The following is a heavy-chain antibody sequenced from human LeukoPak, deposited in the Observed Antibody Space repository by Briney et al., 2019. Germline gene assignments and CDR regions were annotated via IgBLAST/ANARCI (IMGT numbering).Heavy chain of an antibody. CDR2: ISWNSGSI. CDR3: AKDVSAAGTDAFDI. J-gene: IGHJ3*02. D-gene: IGHD6-13*01. V-gene: IGHV3-9*03. CDR1: GFTFDDYA. Sequence: GGSLRLSCAVSGFTFDDYAMHWVRQAPGKGLEWVSGISWNSGSIGYADSVKGRFTISRDNAKNSLYLQMNSLRAEDMALYYCAKDVSAAGTDAFDIWGQGTMVTVSS.